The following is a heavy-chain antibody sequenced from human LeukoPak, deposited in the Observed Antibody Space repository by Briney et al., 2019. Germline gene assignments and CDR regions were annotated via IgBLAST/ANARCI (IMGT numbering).Heavy chain of an antibody. Sequence: GGALRLSCAASGVTFTSDAMNWVREAPGEGRWWGAFIRGGGAGARYADAAKGRFTISRDNSKNPLYLHMNTLRVEDTATYYCAKCSASYDNDALDMWGQRTVVIVSS. J-gene: IGHJ3*02. CDR2: IRGGGAGA. D-gene: IGHD3-10*02. CDR3: AKCSASYDNDALDM. V-gene: IGHV3-23*01. CDR1: GVTFTSDA.